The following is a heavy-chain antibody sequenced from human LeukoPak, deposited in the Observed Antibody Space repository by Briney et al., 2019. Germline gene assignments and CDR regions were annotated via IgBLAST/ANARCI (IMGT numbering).Heavy chain of an antibody. CDR1: GGSISSYY. Sequence: SETLSLTCTVSGGSISSYYWSWIRQPPGKGLEWIGYIYYSGSTNYNPSLKSRVTISVDTSKNQFSLKLSSVTAADTAVYYCARTPGNYDFWSGYYVYYYYMDVWGKGTTVTVSS. V-gene: IGHV4-59*01. CDR2: IYYSGST. D-gene: IGHD3-3*01. J-gene: IGHJ6*03. CDR3: ARTPGNYDFWSGYYVYYYYMDV.